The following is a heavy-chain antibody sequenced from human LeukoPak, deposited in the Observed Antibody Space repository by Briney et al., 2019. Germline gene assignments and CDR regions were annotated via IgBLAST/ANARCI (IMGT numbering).Heavy chain of an antibody. Sequence: PSETLSLTCTVSGGSISSNSYYWGWIRQPPGKGLEWIGSIYYSGSTYYNPSLKSRVTISVDTSKNQFSLKLSSVTAADTAVYYCASHPTIFGVVINGDYWGQGTLVTVSS. J-gene: IGHJ4*02. CDR2: IYYSGST. CDR1: GGSISSNSYY. V-gene: IGHV4-39*07. CDR3: ASHPTIFGVVINGDY. D-gene: IGHD3-3*01.